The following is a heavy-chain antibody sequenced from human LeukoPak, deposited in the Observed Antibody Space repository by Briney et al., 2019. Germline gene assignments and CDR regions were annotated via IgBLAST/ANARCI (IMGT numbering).Heavy chain of an antibody. CDR3: AKDNLRGVRPDSNWFDP. CDR2: ISGSGGST. CDR1: GFTFSSHA. D-gene: IGHD3-10*01. V-gene: IGHV3-23*01. J-gene: IGHJ5*02. Sequence: GGSLRLSCAASGFTFSSHAMTWVRQAPGKGLEWVSAISGSGGSTYYADSVKGRFTISRDNSKNTLYLQMNSLRAEDTAAYYCAKDNLRGVRPDSNWFDPWGQGTLVTVSS.